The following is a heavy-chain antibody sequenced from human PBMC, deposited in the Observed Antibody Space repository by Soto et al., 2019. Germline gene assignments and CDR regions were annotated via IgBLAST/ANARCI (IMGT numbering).Heavy chain of an antibody. J-gene: IGHJ4*02. V-gene: IGHV1-69*13. D-gene: IGHD3-3*01. CDR1: GGTFSSYA. CDR3: ARGNDFWSGYNDY. Sequence: SVKVSCKASGGTFSSYAISWVRQAPGQGLEWMGGIIPIFGTANYAQKFQGRVTITADESTSTAYMELSSLRSEDTAVYYCARGNDFWSGYNDYWGQGTLVTGSS. CDR2: IIPIFGTA.